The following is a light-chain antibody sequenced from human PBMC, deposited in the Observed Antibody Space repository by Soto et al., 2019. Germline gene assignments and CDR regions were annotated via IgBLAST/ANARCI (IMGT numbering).Light chain of an antibody. CDR2: GAS. V-gene: IGKV3-20*01. Sequence: EIVLAQSPGTLSLSPGERATLSCKTSQSVSSSYLAWYQQKPGQAPRLLIYGASSRATGIPDRFSGSGSGTDFTLTISRREPEDFAVYYGQQYGTWPFGQVTKVEIK. CDR1: QSVSSSY. CDR3: QQYGTWP. J-gene: IGKJ1*01.